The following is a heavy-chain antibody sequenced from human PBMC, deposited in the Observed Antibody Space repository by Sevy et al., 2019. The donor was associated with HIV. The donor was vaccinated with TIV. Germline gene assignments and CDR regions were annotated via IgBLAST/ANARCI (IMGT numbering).Heavy chain of an antibody. CDR3: ARVGYCSSTSCYTNYYGMDV. Sequence: ASLKVSCKASGGTFSSYAISWVRQAPGQGLEWMGGIIPIFGTANYAQKFQGRVTITADESTSTAYMELSSLRSEDTAVYYCARVGYCSSTSCYTNYYGMDVWGQGTTVTVSS. J-gene: IGHJ6*02. V-gene: IGHV1-69*13. D-gene: IGHD2-2*02. CDR1: GGTFSSYA. CDR2: IIPIFGTA.